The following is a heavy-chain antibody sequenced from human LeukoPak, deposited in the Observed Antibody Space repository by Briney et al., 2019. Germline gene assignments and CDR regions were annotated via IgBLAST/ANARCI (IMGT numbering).Heavy chain of an antibody. J-gene: IGHJ4*02. CDR3: ARRTSHPVGAVDY. CDR2: LSYSGNT. V-gene: IGHV4-39*01. Sequence: PSETLSLTCSVSGASLNSNDYYWDWIRQPPGKGLEWIGALSYSGNTYYNPSLKSRVTISVDTSKSQFSLRLKSVIAADTALYFCARRTSHPVGAVDYWGQGTLVTVAS. CDR1: GASLNSNDYY.